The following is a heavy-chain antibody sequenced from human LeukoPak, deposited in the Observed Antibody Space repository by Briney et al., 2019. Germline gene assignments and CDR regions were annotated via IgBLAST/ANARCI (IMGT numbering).Heavy chain of an antibody. D-gene: IGHD3-16*02. V-gene: IGHV4-39*07. CDR3: ATGGRLSRTFDI. J-gene: IGHJ3*02. CDR2: IYYSGST. Sequence: SETLSLTCTASGGSISSSSYYWGWIRQPPGKGLEWIGSIYYSGSTYYNPSLKSRVTISVDTSKNQFSLKLSSVTAADTAVYYCATGGRLSRTFDIWGQGTMVTVSS. CDR1: GGSISSSSYY.